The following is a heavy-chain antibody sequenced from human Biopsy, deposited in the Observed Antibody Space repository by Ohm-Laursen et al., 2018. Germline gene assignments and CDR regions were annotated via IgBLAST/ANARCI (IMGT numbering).Heavy chain of an antibody. Sequence: SLRLSCTASGFTLGDGMNWVRQAPGKGLEWVSAITVSADTTYYADSVRGRFTVSRDNSQNTLYLQMNSLRAEDTAIYYCAKGRVGNSGSLDIWGHGTMVTVSS. CDR3: AKGRVGNSGSLDI. D-gene: IGHD1-1*01. CDR1: GFTLGDG. V-gene: IGHV3-23*01. J-gene: IGHJ3*02. CDR2: ITVSADTT.